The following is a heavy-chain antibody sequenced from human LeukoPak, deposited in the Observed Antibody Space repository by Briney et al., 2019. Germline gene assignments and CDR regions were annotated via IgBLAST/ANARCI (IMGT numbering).Heavy chain of an antibody. CDR3: ARHQDLRYSGSYRGFDY. D-gene: IGHD1-26*01. CDR1: GYTFTSYG. Sequence: ASVKVSCKASGYTFTSYGISWVRQAPGQGLEWMGWISAYNGNTNYAQKLQGRVTMTTDTSTSTAYMELRSPRSDDTAVYYCARHQDLRYSGSYRGFDYWGQGTLVTVSS. CDR2: ISAYNGNT. V-gene: IGHV1-18*01. J-gene: IGHJ4*02.